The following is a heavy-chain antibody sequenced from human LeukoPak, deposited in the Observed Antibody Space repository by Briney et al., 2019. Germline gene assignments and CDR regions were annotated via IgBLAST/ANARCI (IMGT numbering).Heavy chain of an antibody. D-gene: IGHD1-26*01. CDR1: GYSISSGYY. V-gene: IGHV4-38-2*02. CDR3: ARPRSGSLFIFDY. Sequence: SETLSLTCTVSGYSISSGYYWGWIRQPPGKGLEWIGSIYYSGSTYYNPSLKSRVTISVDTSKNQFSLKLSSVTAADTAVYYCARPRSGSLFIFDYWGQGALVTVSS. J-gene: IGHJ4*02. CDR2: IYYSGST.